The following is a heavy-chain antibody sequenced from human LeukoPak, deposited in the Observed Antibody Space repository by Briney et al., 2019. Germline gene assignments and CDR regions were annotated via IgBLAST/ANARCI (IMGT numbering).Heavy chain of an antibody. CDR1: GFTFDTFA. CDR2: ISSGSSTI. CDR3: ASSNRSWYSY. D-gene: IGHD6-13*01. Sequence: PGGSLRLSCVASGFTFDTFAMSWVRQAPGKGLEWVAYISSGSSTIFYSDSVKGRFTTSRDNAKSSLYLQMNSLRAEDTAVYYCASSNRSWYSYWGQGSLVTVSS. V-gene: IGHV3-48*04. J-gene: IGHJ4*02.